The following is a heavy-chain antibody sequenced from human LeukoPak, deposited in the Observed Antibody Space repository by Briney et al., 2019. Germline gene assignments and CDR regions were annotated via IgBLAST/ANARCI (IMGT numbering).Heavy chain of an antibody. D-gene: IGHD2-2*01. CDR3: ARGGDIVVVPAAARNYYYYMDV. V-gene: IGHV4-34*01. CDR2: INHSGST. Sequence: TSETLSLTCAVYGGTFSGYYWSWIRQPPGKGLEWIGEINHSGSTNYNPSLKSRVTISVGTSKNQFSLKLSSVTAADTAVYYCARGGDIVVVPAAARNYYYYMDVWGKGTTVTVSS. CDR1: GGTFSGYY. J-gene: IGHJ6*03.